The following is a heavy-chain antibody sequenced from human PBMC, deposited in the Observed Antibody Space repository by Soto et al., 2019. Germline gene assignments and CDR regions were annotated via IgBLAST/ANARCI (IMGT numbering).Heavy chain of an antibody. J-gene: IGHJ5*02. CDR2: MNPNSGNT. V-gene: IGHV1-8*01. Sequence: ASVEVSCKASGYTYTSYDIKWVRQATGQGLEWMGWMNPNSGNTGYAQKFQGRVTMTRNTSISTAYMELSSLRSEDTAVYYCARVRYYDFWSGYFSQDKRTKKNWFDPWGQGTLVTVSS. CDR1: GYTYTSYD. CDR3: ARVRYYDFWSGYFSQDKRTKKNWFDP. D-gene: IGHD3-3*01.